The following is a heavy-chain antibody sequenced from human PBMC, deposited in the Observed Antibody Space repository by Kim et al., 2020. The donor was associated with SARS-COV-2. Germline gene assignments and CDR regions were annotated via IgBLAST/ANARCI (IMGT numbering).Heavy chain of an antibody. CDR2: IYSGGST. J-gene: IGHJ6*02. Sequence: GGSLRLSCAASGFTVSSNYMSWVRQAPGKGLEWVSVIYSGGSTYYADSVKGRFTISRDNSKNTRYLQMNSLRAEDTAVYYCARGRSSGFIYYYYGMDVWGQGTTVTVSS. CDR3: ARGRSSGFIYYYYGMDV. V-gene: IGHV3-53*01. D-gene: IGHD6-19*01. CDR1: GFTVSSNY.